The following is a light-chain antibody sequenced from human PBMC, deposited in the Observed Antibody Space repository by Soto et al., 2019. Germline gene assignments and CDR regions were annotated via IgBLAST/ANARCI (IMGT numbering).Light chain of an antibody. V-gene: IGKV1-27*01. CDR3: HSYNTAAFT. CDR2: GAS. CDR1: QDIRNY. J-gene: IGKJ3*01. Sequence: DIQMTQSPSSLSASVGDRVTITCRGSQDIRNYVAWYQQRPGKVPTLLIYGASTLQWGVPSRFSGSGSGTDYTLTISSLQAEDVATYYCHSYNTAAFTFGPGTKVDIK.